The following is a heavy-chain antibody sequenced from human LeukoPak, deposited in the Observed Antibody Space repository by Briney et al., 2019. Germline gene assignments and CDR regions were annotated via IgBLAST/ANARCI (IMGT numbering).Heavy chain of an antibody. CDR1: GFTFSSYW. J-gene: IGHJ4*02. Sequence: SGGSLRLSCAASGFTFSSYWMSWVRQAPGKGLEWVANIKQDGSEKYYVDSVKGRFTISRDNAKNSLYLQMNSLRAEDTAVYFCASQYTSSRIFDDWGQGTLVTVSS. V-gene: IGHV3-7*01. D-gene: IGHD6-13*01. CDR2: IKQDGSEK. CDR3: ASQYTSSRIFDD.